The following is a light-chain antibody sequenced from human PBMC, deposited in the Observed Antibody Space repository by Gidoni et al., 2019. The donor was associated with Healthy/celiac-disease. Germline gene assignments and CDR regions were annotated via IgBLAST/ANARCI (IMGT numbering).Light chain of an antibody. CDR1: QGISSW. V-gene: IGKV1-5*01. J-gene: IGKJ1*01. CDR3: QQYNTYSPST. Sequence: DIRMTQSPSTLSASVGDRVTITCRASQGISSWLAWYQQKPGKAPKLLIYDASSLESGVPSRFSGSGSGTEFTLTLSSLQPDDSATYYCQQYNTYSPSTFGQGTKVEIK. CDR2: DAS.